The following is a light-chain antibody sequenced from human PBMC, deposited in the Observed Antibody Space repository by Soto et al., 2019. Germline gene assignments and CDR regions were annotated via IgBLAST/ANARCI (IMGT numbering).Light chain of an antibody. V-gene: IGKV3-20*01. CDR3: QQYGGSPPT. CDR1: QSVSSSY. J-gene: IGKJ1*01. Sequence: EIVLTQSPGTLSLSPGERATLSCRASQSVSSSYLAWYPQKPGQAPRLLIYGASSRATGIPDRFSGSGSGTDFTLTISRLEPEDFAVYYCQQYGGSPPTFGQGTKVDIK. CDR2: GAS.